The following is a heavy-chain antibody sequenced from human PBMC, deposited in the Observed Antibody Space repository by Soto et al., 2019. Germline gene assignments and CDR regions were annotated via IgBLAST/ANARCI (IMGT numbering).Heavy chain of an antibody. D-gene: IGHD2-2*01. V-gene: IGHV4-30-4*01. CDR1: GGSISSGDYY. CDR2: IYYSGST. CDR3: ASAAIMEMATIDY. J-gene: IGHJ4*02. Sequence: SETLSLTCTVSGGSISSGDYYWSWIRQPPGKGLEWIGYIYYSGSTYYNPSLKSRVTISVDTSKNQFSLKLSSVTAADTAVYYCASAAIMEMATIDYWGQGTLVTVSS.